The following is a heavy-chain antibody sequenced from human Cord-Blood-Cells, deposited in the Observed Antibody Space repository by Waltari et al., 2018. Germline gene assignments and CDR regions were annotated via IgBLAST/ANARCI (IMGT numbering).Heavy chain of an antibody. J-gene: IGHJ3*02. Sequence: QVQLQQWGAGLLKPSETLSLNCAVSGGSFSGSYWSWIRQPPGKGLEWIGEINHSGSTNYNPSLKSRVTISVDTSKNQFSLKLSSVTAADTAVYYCARGGGAARDDAFDIWGQGTMVTVSS. CDR2: INHSGST. CDR3: ARGGGAARDDAFDI. CDR1: GGSFSGSY. V-gene: IGHV4-34*01. D-gene: IGHD6-6*01.